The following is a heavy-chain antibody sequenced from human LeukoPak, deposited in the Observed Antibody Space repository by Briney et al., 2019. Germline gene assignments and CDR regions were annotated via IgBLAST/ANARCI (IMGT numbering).Heavy chain of an antibody. D-gene: IGHD2-15*01. V-gene: IGHV4-4*07. CDR2: IYTSGST. CDR3: ARSSGYCSGGSCYSRWFDP. J-gene: IGHJ5*02. CDR1: GGSISSYY. Sequence: SETLSLTCTVSGGSISSYYWSWIRQPAGKGLEWIGRIYTSGSTNYNPSLKSRVTMSVDTSKNQFSLKLSSVTAADTAVYYCARSSGYCSGGSCYSRWFDPWGQGTLVTVSS.